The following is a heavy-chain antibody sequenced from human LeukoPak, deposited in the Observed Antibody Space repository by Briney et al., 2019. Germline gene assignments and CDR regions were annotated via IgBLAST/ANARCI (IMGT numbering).Heavy chain of an antibody. V-gene: IGHV4-59*01. D-gene: IGHD2-15*01. J-gene: IGHJ5*02. Sequence: SETPSLTCTVSGGSISSYYWSWIRQPPGKGLEWIGYIYYSGSTNYNPSLKGRVTISVDTSKNQFSLKLSSVTAADTAVYYCAVVVVAAAGNWFDPWGQGTLVTVSS. CDR3: AVVVVAAAGNWFDP. CDR2: IYYSGST. CDR1: GGSISSYY.